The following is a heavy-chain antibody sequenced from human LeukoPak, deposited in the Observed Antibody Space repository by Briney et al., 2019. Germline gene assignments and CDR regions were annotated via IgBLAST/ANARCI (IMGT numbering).Heavy chain of an antibody. CDR1: GFTFSSYA. V-gene: IGHV3-23*01. Sequence: GGSLRLSCEASGFTFSSYAMTWVRQAPGKRLEWVSTISGSGANTYYADSVKGRFTISRDNSKNTLSLQMNSLRVEDTALYYCAKYSDSTGAHYFDYWGQGTLVTVSS. CDR3: AKYSDSTGAHYFDY. CDR2: ISGSGANT. J-gene: IGHJ4*02. D-gene: IGHD2/OR15-2a*01.